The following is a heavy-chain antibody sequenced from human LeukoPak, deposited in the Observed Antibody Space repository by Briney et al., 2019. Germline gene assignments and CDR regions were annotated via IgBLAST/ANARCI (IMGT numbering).Heavy chain of an antibody. CDR2: IYYSGST. D-gene: IGHD2-2*01. V-gene: IGHV4-39*07. J-gene: IGHJ3*02. CDR3: ARGVVPAAMDPPSAFDI. CDR1: GGPISSSSYY. Sequence: PSETLSLTCTVSGGPISSSSYYWGWIRQPPGKGLEWIGGIYYSGSTYYNPSLKSRVTISVDTSKNQFSLKLSSVTAADTAVYYCARGVVPAAMDPPSAFDIWGQGTMVTVSS.